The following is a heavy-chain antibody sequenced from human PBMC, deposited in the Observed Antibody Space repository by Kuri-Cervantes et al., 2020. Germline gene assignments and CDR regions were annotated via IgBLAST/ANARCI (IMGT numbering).Heavy chain of an antibody. V-gene: IGHV4-4*07. CDR3: ARGVGPYDILTGYYKYNWFDP. CDR2: IYTSGST. Sequence: SDTLSPTCTVSGGSTSSYYWSWIRQPAGKGLEWIGRIYTSGSTNYNPSLKSRVTMSVDTSKNQFSLKLSSVTAADTAVYYCARGVGPYDILTGYYKYNWFDPWGQGTLVTVSS. J-gene: IGHJ5*02. CDR1: GGSTSSYY. D-gene: IGHD3-9*01.